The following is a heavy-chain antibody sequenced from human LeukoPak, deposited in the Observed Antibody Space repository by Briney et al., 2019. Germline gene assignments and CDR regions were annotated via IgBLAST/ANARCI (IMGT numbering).Heavy chain of an antibody. CDR2: ISYDGSNK. Sequence: GRSLRLSCAASGFTFSSYVMHWVRQAPGKGLEWVAVISYDGSNKYYADSVKGRFTISRDNSKNTLYLQMNSLRAEDTAVYYCAREGYCSGGSCYHYYYGMDVWGKGTTVTVSS. V-gene: IGHV3-30*04. CDR3: AREGYCSGGSCYHYYYGMDV. J-gene: IGHJ6*04. CDR1: GFTFSSYV. D-gene: IGHD2-15*01.